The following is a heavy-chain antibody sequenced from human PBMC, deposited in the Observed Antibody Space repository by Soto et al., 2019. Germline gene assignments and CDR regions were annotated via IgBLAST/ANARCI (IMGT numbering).Heavy chain of an antibody. CDR1: GGSFSGYY. CDR2: INHSGST. V-gene: IGHV4-34*01. Sequence: SETLSLTCAVYGGSFSGYYWSWIRQPPGKGLEWIGEINHSGSTNYNPSLKSRVTISVDTSKNQFSLKLSSVTAADTAVYYCARSGGYGGNWFDPWGQGTLVTVSS. J-gene: IGHJ5*02. CDR3: ARSGGYGGNWFDP. D-gene: IGHD5-12*01.